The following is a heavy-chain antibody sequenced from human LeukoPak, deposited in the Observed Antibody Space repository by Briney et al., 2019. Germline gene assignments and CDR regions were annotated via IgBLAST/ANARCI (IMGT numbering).Heavy chain of an antibody. D-gene: IGHD6-19*01. V-gene: IGHV3-7*01. J-gene: IGHJ6*03. Sequence: GGSLRLSCAASGFTFSNYWMSWVRQAPGKGLEWVANIKQDGSEKYYVDSVKGRFTISRDNAKNSLYLQMNSLRAEDTAVYYCARDRYSSGWSDYMDVWGKGTTVTVSS. CDR2: IKQDGSEK. CDR1: GFTFSNYW. CDR3: ARDRYSSGWSDYMDV.